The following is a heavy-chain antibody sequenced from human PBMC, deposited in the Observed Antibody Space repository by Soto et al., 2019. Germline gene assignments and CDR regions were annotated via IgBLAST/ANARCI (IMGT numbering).Heavy chain of an antibody. CDR1: GFTFSSYA. V-gene: IGHV3-23*01. Sequence: GGSLRLSCAASGFTFSSYAMSWVRQAPGKGLEWVSAISGSGGSTYYADSVKGRFTISRDNSKNTLYLQMNSLRAEDTAVYYCAKDRDVLRYFDRPPGAFDIWGQGTMVTVSS. CDR3: AKDRDVLRYFDRPPGAFDI. CDR2: ISGSGGST. J-gene: IGHJ3*02. D-gene: IGHD3-9*01.